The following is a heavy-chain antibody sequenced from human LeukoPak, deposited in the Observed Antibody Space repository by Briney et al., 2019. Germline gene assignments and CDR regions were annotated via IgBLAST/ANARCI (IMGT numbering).Heavy chain of an antibody. CDR1: GGTFSSYA. CDR2: IIPIFGTA. D-gene: IGHD3-10*01. CDR3: ARTGGKVRGVFDY. J-gene: IGHJ4*02. Sequence: SVKVSCKASGGTFSSYAISWVRQAPGQGLEWMGGIIPIFGTANYAQKFQGRVTITADKSTSTAYMELSSLRSDDTAVYYCARTGGKVRGVFDYWGQGTLVTVSS. V-gene: IGHV1-69*06.